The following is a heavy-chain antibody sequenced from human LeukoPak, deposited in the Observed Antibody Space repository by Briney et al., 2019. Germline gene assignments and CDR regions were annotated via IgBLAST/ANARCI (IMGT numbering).Heavy chain of an antibody. D-gene: IGHD6-13*01. Sequence: SETLSLTCTVSDGSITSYYWSWIRQPPGKGLEWIGYIYYSGRINYNPSLKSRVTISVDTSKNQISLKLSSVTAADTAVYYCAKDSSTWGNLAGHFDSWGQGTLVTVSS. V-gene: IGHV4-59*12. CDR3: AKDSSTWGNLAGHFDS. CDR1: DGSITSYY. CDR2: IYYSGRI. J-gene: IGHJ4*02.